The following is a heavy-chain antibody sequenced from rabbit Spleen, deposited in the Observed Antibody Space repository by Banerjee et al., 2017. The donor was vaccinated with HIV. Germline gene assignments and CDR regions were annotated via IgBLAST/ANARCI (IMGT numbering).Heavy chain of an antibody. CDR3: ARDTSTSFSSYGMDL. CDR2: IDAGNSDFT. Sequence: QEQLEESGGDLVKPGGTLTLTCTVSGFSFSSNWICWVRQAPGKGLEWIACIDAGNSDFTYFATWAKGRFTISETSSTTVTLQVTRLTAADTATYFCARDTSTSFSSYGMDLWGPGTLVTVS. CDR1: GFSFSSNW. J-gene: IGHJ6*01. V-gene: IGHV1S45*01. D-gene: IGHD1-1*01.